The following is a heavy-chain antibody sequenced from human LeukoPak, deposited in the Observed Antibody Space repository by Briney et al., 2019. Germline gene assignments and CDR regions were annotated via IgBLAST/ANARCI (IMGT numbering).Heavy chain of an antibody. Sequence: PGGSLRLSCAASGFTFSSYSMNWVRQAPGKGLEWVSYISSSGSTIYYADSVKGRFTISRDNAKNSLYLQMNSLRAEDTAVYYCTKDRQLWDYYYYYYMDVWGKGTTVTVSS. V-gene: IGHV3-48*04. CDR3: TKDRQLWDYYYYYYMDV. CDR2: ISSSGSTI. J-gene: IGHJ6*03. CDR1: GFTFSSYS. D-gene: IGHD5-18*01.